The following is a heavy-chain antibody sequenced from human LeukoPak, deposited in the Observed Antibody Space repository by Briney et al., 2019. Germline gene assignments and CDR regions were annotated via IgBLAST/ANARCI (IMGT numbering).Heavy chain of an antibody. CDR1: GGSISSYY. Sequence: PSETPSLTCTVSGGSISSYYWSWIRQPAGKGLEWIGRIYTSGSTSYNPSLKSRVTMSVDTSKNQFSLKLTSVTAADTAVYYCARDYKWELRYFDYWGQGTLVTVSS. V-gene: IGHV4-4*07. J-gene: IGHJ4*02. CDR3: ARDYKWELRYFDY. CDR2: IYTSGST. D-gene: IGHD4-23*01.